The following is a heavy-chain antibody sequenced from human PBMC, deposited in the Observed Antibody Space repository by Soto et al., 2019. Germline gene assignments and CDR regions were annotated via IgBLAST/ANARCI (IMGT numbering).Heavy chain of an antibody. Sequence: TGGSLRLSCSASGFTFSIYAMHWVRQAPGKGLEYVSSISTNGGSTDYADSVKGRFTISRDNSKNTVYLQMSSLRVEDTAVYYCVKGEYYYGSSGYYPFDYWGQGTLVTVSS. D-gene: IGHD3-22*01. CDR1: GFTFSIYA. CDR2: ISTNGGST. CDR3: VKGEYYYGSSGYYPFDY. V-gene: IGHV3-64D*06. J-gene: IGHJ4*02.